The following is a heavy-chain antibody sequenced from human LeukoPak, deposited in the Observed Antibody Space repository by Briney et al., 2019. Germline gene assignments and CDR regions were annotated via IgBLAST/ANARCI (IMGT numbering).Heavy chain of an antibody. D-gene: IGHD6-13*01. CDR1: GGSISSGGYY. V-gene: IGHV4-61*08. J-gene: IGHJ5*02. CDR3: ARDRVAAAGMIFDP. CDR2: IYYSGST. Sequence: SQTLSLTCTVSGGSISSGGYYWSWIRQPPGKGLEWIGYIYYSGSTNYNPSLKSRVTISVDTSKNQFSLKLSSVTAADTAMYYCARDRVAAAGMIFDPWGQGTLVTVSS.